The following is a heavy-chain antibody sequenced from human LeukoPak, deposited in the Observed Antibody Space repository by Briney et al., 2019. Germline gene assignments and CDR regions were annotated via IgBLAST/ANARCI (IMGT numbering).Heavy chain of an antibody. CDR1: GYTFTSYG. CDR3: AREGIVVVVARHHSDLDY. J-gene: IGHJ4*02. CDR2: ISAYNGNT. D-gene: IGHD2-15*01. Sequence: GASVKVSCKASGYTFTSYGISWVRQAPGQGLEWMGWISAYNGNTNYAQKLQGRVTMTTDTSTSTAYMELRSLRSDDTAVYYCAREGIVVVVARHHSDLDYWGQGTLVTVSS. V-gene: IGHV1-18*01.